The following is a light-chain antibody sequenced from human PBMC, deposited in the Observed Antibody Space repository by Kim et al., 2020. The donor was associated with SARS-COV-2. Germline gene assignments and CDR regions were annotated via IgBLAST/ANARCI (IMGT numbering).Light chain of an antibody. V-gene: IGLV3-19*01. CDR3: NSRDSSGNHVL. CDR1: SLRGYY. Sequence: WGQTVNSKGQRDSLRGYYESWLQEKSGQAPIIVIYGDKNRPSGIPDRFSGSGSGNTASLTITGAQAEDEADYYWNSRDSSGNHVLFGGGTKLTVL. J-gene: IGLJ3*02. CDR2: GDK.